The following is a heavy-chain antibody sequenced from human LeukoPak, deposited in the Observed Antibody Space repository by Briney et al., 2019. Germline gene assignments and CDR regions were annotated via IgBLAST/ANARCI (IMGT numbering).Heavy chain of an antibody. Sequence: PGRSLRLSCAASGFTFSSYAMHWVRQAPGKGLEWVAVISYDGSNKYYADSVKGRFTISRDNSKNTLYLQMNSLRAGDTAVYYCASTRSHYYYYGMDVWGKGTTVTVSS. CDR1: GFTFSSYA. J-gene: IGHJ6*04. CDR3: ASTRSHYYYYGMDV. V-gene: IGHV3-30*04. CDR2: ISYDGSNK.